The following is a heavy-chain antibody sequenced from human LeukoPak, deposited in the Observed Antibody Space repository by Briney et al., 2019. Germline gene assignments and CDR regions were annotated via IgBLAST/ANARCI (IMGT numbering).Heavy chain of an antibody. CDR1: GYTFTGYY. CDR2: INPNSGGT. V-gene: IGHV1-2*02. J-gene: IGHJ4*02. Sequence: ASVKVSCKASGYTFTGYYMHWVRQAPGQGLEWMGWINPNSGGTNYAQKFQGRVTMTRDTSISTAYMELSRLRSDDTAVYYCARVRGYSSSSGWFLAYWGQGTLVTVSS. D-gene: IGHD6-6*01. CDR3: ARVRGYSSSSGWFLAY.